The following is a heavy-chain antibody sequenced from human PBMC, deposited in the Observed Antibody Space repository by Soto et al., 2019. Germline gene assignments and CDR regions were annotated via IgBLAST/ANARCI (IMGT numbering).Heavy chain of an antibody. CDR2: ITGNAVNK. V-gene: IGHV3-23*01. CDR3: AKAARDCGGDCHSSFPDS. CDR1: RFTFSGYA. Sequence: EVQLMESGGGLVQPGGSLRLYCAASRFTFSGYAMSCVRQAPGKVLEWVPGITGNAVNKVYTDSVKGRFTISRDNSKNTLFLQMTSLRVEDTAVNFCAKAARDCGGDCHSSFPDSWGPGALVTVSS. J-gene: IGHJ4*02. D-gene: IGHD2-21*02.